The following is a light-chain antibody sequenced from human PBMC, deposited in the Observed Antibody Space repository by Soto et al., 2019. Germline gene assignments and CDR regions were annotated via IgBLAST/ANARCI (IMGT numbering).Light chain of an antibody. CDR3: QHRSNWRWT. CDR1: QSVSSY. Sequence: EIVLTQSPATLSLSPGERATLSCRASQSVSSYLAWYQQKPGQAPRLLIYDASNRATGIPARFSGSGSGTDFTLTISSLVPEDFAVYYCQHRSNWRWTFGQGTKV. V-gene: IGKV3-11*01. CDR2: DAS. J-gene: IGKJ1*01.